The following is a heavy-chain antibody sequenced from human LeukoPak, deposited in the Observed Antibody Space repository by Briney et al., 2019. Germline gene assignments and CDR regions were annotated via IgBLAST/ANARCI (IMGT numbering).Heavy chain of an antibody. CDR1: GGPISSYY. J-gene: IGHJ3*02. Sequence: SETLSLTCTVSGGPISSYYWSWIPPPPGKGLEWIGYIYFSGSTNYNPSLTSRVTISVDTSKNQFSLKLSSVTAADTAVYYCARAPKLRYIDWSRNAFAIWGQETMVTLSS. V-gene: IGHV4-59*01. CDR2: IYFSGST. CDR3: ARAPKLRYIDWSRNAFAI. D-gene: IGHD3-9*01.